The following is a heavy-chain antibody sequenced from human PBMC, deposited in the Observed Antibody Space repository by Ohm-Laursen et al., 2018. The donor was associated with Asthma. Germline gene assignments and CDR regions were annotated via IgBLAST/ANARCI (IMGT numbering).Heavy chain of an antibody. Sequence: SLRLSCTASGFTSSSYGMHWVRQAPGKGLEWVAVIWYDGSNKYYADSVKGRFTISRDNSKNTLYLQMNSLRAEDTAVYYCARDRSSGYDYRTFDYWGQGTLVTVSS. J-gene: IGHJ4*02. CDR1: GFTSSSYG. V-gene: IGHV3-33*01. D-gene: IGHD5-12*01. CDR3: ARDRSSGYDYRTFDY. CDR2: IWYDGSNK.